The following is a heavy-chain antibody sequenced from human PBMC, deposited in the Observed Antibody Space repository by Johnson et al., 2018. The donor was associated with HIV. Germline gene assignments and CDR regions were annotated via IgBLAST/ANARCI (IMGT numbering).Heavy chain of an antibody. D-gene: IGHD2-8*01. CDR3: ARDRVDEGVGFDI. Sequence: QVQLVESGGGAVQPGRSLRLSCAASGFTFSVHAMHWVRQAPGKGLEWVAVISYDGSNKYYADSVKGRFTISRDNSKNTLYLLINSLRAEDTAVYYCARDRVDEGVGFDIWGQGTMVTVSS. J-gene: IGHJ3*02. V-gene: IGHV3-30*04. CDR2: ISYDGSNK. CDR1: GFTFSVHA.